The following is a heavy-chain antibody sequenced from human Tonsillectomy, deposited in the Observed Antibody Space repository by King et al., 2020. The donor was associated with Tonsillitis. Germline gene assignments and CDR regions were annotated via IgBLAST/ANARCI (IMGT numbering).Heavy chain of an antibody. J-gene: IGHJ4*02. D-gene: IGHD2-21*02. CDR3: AKDYEEYGGGGCSPPFDY. Sequence: VQLVESGGGVIQPGGSLKISCKASGFTFSSYGMHWVRQAPGKGLEWVACIRYDGSKKNYADAVKGRITISRDNSKNTLYLQMNSLSCEDTAVYYCAKDYEEYGGGGCSPPFDYWGQGTLFTVSS. CDR1: GFTFSSYG. CDR2: IRYDGSKK. V-gene: IGHV3-30*02.